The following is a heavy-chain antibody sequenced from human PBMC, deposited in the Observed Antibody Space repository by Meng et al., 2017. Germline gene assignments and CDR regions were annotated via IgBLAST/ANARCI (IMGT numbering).Heavy chain of an antibody. J-gene: IGHJ3*02. Sequence: ASVKVSCKASGYTFTSYDINWVRQATGQGLEWMGGFDPEDGETIYAQKFQGRVTMTEDTSTDTAYMELSSLRSEDTAVYYCATVFVVRGVWDAFDIWGQGTMVTVSS. CDR3: ATVFVVRGVWDAFDI. CDR2: FDPEDGET. V-gene: IGHV1-24*01. CDR1: GYTFTSYD. D-gene: IGHD3-10*01.